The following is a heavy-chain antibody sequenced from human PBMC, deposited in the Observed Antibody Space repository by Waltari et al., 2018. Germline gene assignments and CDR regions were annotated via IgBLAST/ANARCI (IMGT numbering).Heavy chain of an antibody. CDR2: IYYSGTT. Sequence: QVQLQESGPGQVKPSETLSLTCTVSGGSISSHYWSWIRQPPGKGLEWIGYIYYSGTTDYNPSLRSRVIISVDTSKNQFFLKLSSVTTADTAVYYCARLPIHYYGSGSHYRRFDYYYYGMDVWGQGTTVTVSS. CDR1: GGSISSHY. D-gene: IGHD3-10*01. J-gene: IGHJ6*02. CDR3: ARLPIHYYGSGSHYRRFDYYYYGMDV. V-gene: IGHV4-59*11.